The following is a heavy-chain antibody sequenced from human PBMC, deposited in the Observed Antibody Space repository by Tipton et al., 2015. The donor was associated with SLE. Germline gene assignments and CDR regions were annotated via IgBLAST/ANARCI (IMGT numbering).Heavy chain of an antibody. D-gene: IGHD3-10*01. CDR3: ARHRGYDYYGSGSNRPFDV. CDR2: IFYSGIT. CDR1: NGSITSLYDY. J-gene: IGHJ3*01. V-gene: IGHV4-39*07. Sequence: LRLSCTVSNGSITSLYDYWGWVRQPPGKGPEYLGTIFYSGITYYNPSLKSRVTISIDTSMNQFSLRLSSVTAADTAVYYCARHRGYDYYGSGSNRPFDVWGQGTMVTVSS.